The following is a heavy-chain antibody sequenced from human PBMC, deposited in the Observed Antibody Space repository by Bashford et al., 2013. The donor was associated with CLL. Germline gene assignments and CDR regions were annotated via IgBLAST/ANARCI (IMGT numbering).Heavy chain of an antibody. CDR2: INPNSGGT. CDR1: GYTFTDYY. V-gene: IGHV1-2*02. Sequence: PLASVKVSCKASGYTFTDYYIHWVRQAPGQGLEWMGWINPNSGGTNYAQKFQGRVTMTRDTSISTAYMELSRLRSDDTAVYYCARARRWLQSPAYDYYYGMDVWGQGTTVTVSS. J-gene: IGHJ6*02. D-gene: IGHD5-24*01. CDR3: ARARRWLQSPAYDYYYGMDV.